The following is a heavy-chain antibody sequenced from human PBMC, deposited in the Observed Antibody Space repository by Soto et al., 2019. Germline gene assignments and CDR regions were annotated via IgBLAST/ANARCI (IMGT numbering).Heavy chain of an antibody. J-gene: IGHJ4*02. V-gene: IGHV1-69*02. CDR2: IIPILGIA. Sequence: QVQLVQSGAEVKKPGCSVKVSCKASGGTFSSYTISWVRQAPGQGREWMGGIIPILGIANYAQKFQGRVRMTGDKTTIKDYMELIGLRLRDMTVEYCAGGGYSSGQYRDYFDYWGQGTLVTVSS. D-gene: IGHD6-25*01. CDR3: AGGGYSSGQYRDYFDY. CDR1: GGTFSSYT.